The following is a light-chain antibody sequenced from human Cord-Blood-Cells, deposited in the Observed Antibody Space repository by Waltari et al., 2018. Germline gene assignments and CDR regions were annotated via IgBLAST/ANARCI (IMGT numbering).Light chain of an antibody. CDR2: EGS. CDR1: SIVVGGFNF. Sequence: QSALTQPAPVSGSPVQSFTSPCTGTSIVVGGFNFFPCYQQHPGKAPKLMINEGSKRPSGVSNRFSGSKSGNTASLTISGLQAEDEADYYCCSYAGSSTWVFGGGTKLTVL. V-gene: IGLV2-23*01. CDR3: CSYAGSSTWV. J-gene: IGLJ3*02.